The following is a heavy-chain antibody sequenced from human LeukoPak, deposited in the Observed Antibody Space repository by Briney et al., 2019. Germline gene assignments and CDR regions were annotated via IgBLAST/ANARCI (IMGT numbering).Heavy chain of an antibody. CDR1: GFTFSSYE. CDR2: ISSSGSTI. V-gene: IGHV3-48*03. Sequence: GGSLRLSCAASGFTFSSYEMNWVRQAPGKGLEWVSYISSSGSTIYYADSVKGRFTISRDNAKNSLYLQMNSLRAEDTAVYYCAGTSSTLHYYGMDVWGQGTTVTVSS. J-gene: IGHJ6*02. D-gene: IGHD2-2*01. CDR3: AGTSSTLHYYGMDV.